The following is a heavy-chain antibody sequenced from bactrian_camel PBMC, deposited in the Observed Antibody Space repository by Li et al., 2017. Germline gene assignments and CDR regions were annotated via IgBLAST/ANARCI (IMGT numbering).Heavy chain of an antibody. Sequence: HVQLVESGGGSVQAGGSLRLSCATSGLSIRPFCMGWFRQAPGKEREGIARIGGGSFGSTAYLASVKGRFTISKDNAKTTLYLQMDSLRPEDTAMYYCASEGRVADTACPRGLIIFATQLRHIFPHWGQGTQVTVS. CDR1: GLSIRPFC. V-gene: IGHV3S63*01. J-gene: IGHJ4*01. D-gene: IGHD1*01. CDR2: IGGGSFGST. CDR3: ASEGRVADTACPRGLIIFATQLRHIFPH.